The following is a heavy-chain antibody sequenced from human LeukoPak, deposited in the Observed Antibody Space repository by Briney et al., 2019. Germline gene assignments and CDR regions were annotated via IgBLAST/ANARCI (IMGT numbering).Heavy chain of an antibody. V-gene: IGHV3-30*18. CDR3: AKGRYHLATVTLLDY. D-gene: IGHD4-17*01. CDR2: ISYDGPNK. CDR1: GFTFSSYE. J-gene: IGHJ4*02. Sequence: PGGSLRLSCAASGFTFSSYEMNWVRQAPGKGLEWVAVISYDGPNKYYADSVKGRFTISRDNSKNTLYLQMNSVRAEDTAIYYCAKGRYHLATVTLLDYWGQGTLVTVSS.